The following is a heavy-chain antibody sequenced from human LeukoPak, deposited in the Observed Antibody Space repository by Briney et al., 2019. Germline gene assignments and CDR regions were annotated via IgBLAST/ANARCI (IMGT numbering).Heavy chain of an antibody. Sequence: PGGSLRLSCAASGFTFSSYSMNWVRQAPGKGLEWVSSISSSSSYIYYADSVKGRFTISRDNAKNSLYLQMNSLRAEDTAVYYCPRAKDNTIFGVVIPYWGQGTLVTVSS. CDR2: ISSSSSYI. D-gene: IGHD3-3*01. CDR3: PRAKDNTIFGVVIPY. J-gene: IGHJ4*02. CDR1: GFTFSSYS. V-gene: IGHV3-21*01.